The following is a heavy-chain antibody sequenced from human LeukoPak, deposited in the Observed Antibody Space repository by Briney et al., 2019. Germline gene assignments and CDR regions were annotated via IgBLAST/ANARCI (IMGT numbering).Heavy chain of an antibody. J-gene: IGHJ4*02. V-gene: IGHV1-46*01. CDR1: GYTFTNYY. D-gene: IGHD3-16*02. CDR2: INPSGGST. Sequence: GASVKVSCKASGYTFTNYYMHWVRQAPGQGRDWMGIINPSGGSTSYAQKFQGRVTMNRDTSTSTVYLELSSLRSEDMAVYYCARGSFTPQLGGLSFDYWGQGTLVAVSS. CDR3: ARGSFTPQLGGLSFDY.